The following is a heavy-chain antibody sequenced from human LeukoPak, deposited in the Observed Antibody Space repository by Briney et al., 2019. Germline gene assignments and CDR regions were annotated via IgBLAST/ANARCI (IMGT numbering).Heavy chain of an antibody. CDR2: MNPNSGNT. J-gene: IGHJ6*02. CDR1: GYTFTSYD. V-gene: IGHV1-8*01. CDR3: ARGGWFRVEYGMDV. D-gene: IGHD3-10*01. Sequence: ASVKVSCKASGYTFTSYDINWVRQATGQGLEWMGWMNPNSGNTGYAQKFQGRVTMTRNTSISTAYMELSSLRSEDTAVYYCARGGWFRVEYGMDVWGQGTTVTVSS.